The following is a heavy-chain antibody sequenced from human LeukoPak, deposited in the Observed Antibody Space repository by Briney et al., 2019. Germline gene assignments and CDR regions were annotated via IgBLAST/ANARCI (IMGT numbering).Heavy chain of an antibody. V-gene: IGHV1-2*02. CDR2: INPNSGGT. CDR3: GRAAYCGGDCYPDY. CDR1: GYTFTGYH. Sequence: GASVKVSCKASGYTFTGYHMHWVRQAPGQGLEWMGWINPNSGGTNYAQKFQGRVTMTRDTSISAAYMELSRLTSDDTAVYYCGRAAYCGGDCYPDYWGQGTLVTVSS. J-gene: IGHJ4*02. D-gene: IGHD2-21*01.